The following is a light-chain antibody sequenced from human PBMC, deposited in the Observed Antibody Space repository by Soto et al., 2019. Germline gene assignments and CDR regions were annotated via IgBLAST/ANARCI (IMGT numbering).Light chain of an antibody. CDR2: AAS. Sequence: DIPMTQSPSSVSASVGDRVSITCRASQGIGGRLAWFQQKPGRAPQLLIQAASTLLSGVPSRFSGSGSGTDFILTINSLQPEDSASYYCLQVSTFPRTFGQGTKVEIK. CDR1: QGIGGR. V-gene: IGKV1-12*01. CDR3: LQVSTFPRT. J-gene: IGKJ1*01.